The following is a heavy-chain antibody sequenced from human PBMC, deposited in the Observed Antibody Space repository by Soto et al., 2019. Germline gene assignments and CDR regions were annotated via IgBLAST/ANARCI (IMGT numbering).Heavy chain of an antibody. V-gene: IGHV3-23*01. J-gene: IGHJ4*02. CDR3: AKEEGTQLWVTVVFDY. D-gene: IGHD3-10*01. CDR1: GFTFSDYA. Sequence: GSLILSCAASGFTFSDYAMGWVRQAPGKGLEWVSSISGTGGSKYYADSVRGRFTISRDNSKNTLYLQMNSLRAEDTAVFYCAKEEGTQLWVTVVFDYWGQGTLVIVSS. CDR2: ISGTGGSK.